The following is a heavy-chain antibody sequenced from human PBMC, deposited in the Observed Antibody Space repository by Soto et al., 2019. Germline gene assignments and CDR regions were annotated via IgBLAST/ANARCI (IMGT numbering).Heavy chain of an antibody. CDR3: ARVAEYSNYGAPNWFDP. J-gene: IGHJ5*02. Sequence: QVPLVQSGAEVKKPGSSVKVSCKASGGTFSSYAISWVRQAPGHGLEWMGGIIPIFGTANYAQKFQGRVTITADESTSTAYMELSSLSSEDTAVYYCARVAEYSNYGAPNWFDPWGQGTLVTVSS. CDR1: GGTFSSYA. D-gene: IGHD4-4*01. V-gene: IGHV1-69*01. CDR2: IIPIFGTA.